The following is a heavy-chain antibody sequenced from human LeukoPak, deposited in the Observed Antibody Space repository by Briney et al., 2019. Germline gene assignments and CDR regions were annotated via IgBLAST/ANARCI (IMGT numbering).Heavy chain of an antibody. V-gene: IGHV3-48*02. Sequence: PGGSLRLSCAASGFTFSSYGMHWVRQAPGKGLEWVSYISDSSSTKYYADSVKGRFTISRDNAKNSLCLQMTSLRDEDTAVYYCARATYMTTVTLDYWGQGTLVTVSS. D-gene: IGHD4-17*01. CDR2: ISDSSSTK. CDR3: ARATYMTTVTLDY. CDR1: GFTFSSYG. J-gene: IGHJ4*02.